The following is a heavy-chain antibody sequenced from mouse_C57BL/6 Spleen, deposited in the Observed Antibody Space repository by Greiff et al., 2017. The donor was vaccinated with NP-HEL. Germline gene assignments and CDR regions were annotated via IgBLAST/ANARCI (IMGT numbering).Heavy chain of an antibody. V-gene: IGHV5-4*01. J-gene: IGHJ1*03. CDR1: GFTFSSYA. Sequence: EVNVVESGGGLVKPGGSLKLSCAASGFTFSSYAMSWVRQTPEKRLEWVATISDGGSYTYYPDNVKGRFTISRDNAKNNLYLQMSHLKSEDTAMYYCAREDYGSSHGYFDVWGTGTTVTVSS. CDR3: AREDYGSSHGYFDV. D-gene: IGHD1-1*01. CDR2: ISDGGSYT.